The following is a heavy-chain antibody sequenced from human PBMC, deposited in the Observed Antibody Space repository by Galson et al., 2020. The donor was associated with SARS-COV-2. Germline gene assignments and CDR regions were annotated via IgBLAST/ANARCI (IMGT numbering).Heavy chain of an antibody. D-gene: IGHD1-26*01. Sequence: SETLSLTCTVSGGSISSSSYYWGWIRQPPGKGLEWIGSIYYSGRTYYNPSLKSRVTISVDTYKNQFSLKLSSVTAADTAVYYCARQTESGIVGSTRFDLWGQG. V-gene: IGHV4-39*01. CDR2: IYYSGRT. CDR3: ARQTESGIVGSTRFDL. J-gene: IGHJ5*02. CDR1: GGSISSSSYY.